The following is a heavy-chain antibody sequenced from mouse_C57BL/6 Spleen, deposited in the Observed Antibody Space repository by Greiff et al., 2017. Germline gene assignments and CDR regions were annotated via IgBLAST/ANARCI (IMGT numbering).Heavy chain of an antibody. CDR1: GYTFTSYW. D-gene: IGHD2-4*01. Sequence: VQLQESGAELAKPGASVKLSCKASGYTFTSYWMHWVKQRPGQGLEWIGYINPSSGYTKYNQKFKDKATLTADKSSSTAYMQLSSLTYEDSAVYYCARGRCDYDNAMDYWGQGTSVTVSS. CDR2: INPSSGYT. J-gene: IGHJ4*01. V-gene: IGHV1-7*01. CDR3: ARGRCDYDNAMDY.